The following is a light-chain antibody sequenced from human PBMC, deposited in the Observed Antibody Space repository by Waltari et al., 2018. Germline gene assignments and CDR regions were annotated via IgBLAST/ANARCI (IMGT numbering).Light chain of an antibody. J-gene: IGKJ2*03. CDR2: KAS. CDR3: QQYYSYYS. V-gene: IGKV1-5*03. Sequence: DIQMTQFPSTLSASVGDSVTITCRASQSVGRWLAWYQQKPGKAPKFLIYKASSLESGVPSRFSGSGSGTEFTLTISSLQPDDFAIYYCQQYYSYYSFGQGTKLEIK. CDR1: QSVGRW.